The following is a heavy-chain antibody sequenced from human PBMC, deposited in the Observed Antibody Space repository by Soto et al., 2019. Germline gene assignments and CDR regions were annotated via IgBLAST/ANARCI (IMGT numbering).Heavy chain of an antibody. V-gene: IGHV5-51*01. CDR1: GYSFTNYW. CDR3: ARRCTSTSCYPLSGYYGLDV. J-gene: IGHJ6*02. CDR2: IYPGDSDT. Sequence: GESLKISCKGSGYSFTNYWIGWVRQMPGKGLEWMGIIYPGDSDTKYSPSFQGQVTISADKSITTAYLQWSGLKASDTAIYYCARRCTSTSCYPLSGYYGLDVWGQGTTVTVSS. D-gene: IGHD2-2*01.